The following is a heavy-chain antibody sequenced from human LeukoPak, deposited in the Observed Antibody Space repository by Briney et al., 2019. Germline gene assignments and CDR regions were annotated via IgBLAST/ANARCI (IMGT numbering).Heavy chain of an antibody. CDR2: IYPGDSDT. V-gene: IGHV5-51*01. CDR3: ARLVPTDYYFDY. J-gene: IGHJ4*02. Sequence: GESLKISCKGSGYRFTRYWIGWVRQISGKGLEWMGIIYPGDSDTRYSPSFQGQVSISADKSISTAYLQWSSLKASDTAIYYCARLVPTDYYFDYWGQGTLVTVSS. CDR1: GYRFTRYW. D-gene: IGHD4-17*01.